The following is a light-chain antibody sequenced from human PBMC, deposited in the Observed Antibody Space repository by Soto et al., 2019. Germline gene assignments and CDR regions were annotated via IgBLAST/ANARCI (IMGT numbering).Light chain of an antibody. V-gene: IGKV3-15*01. CDR1: QGVTTY. Sequence: VLSQSPANLSVSTGERLTLSCRAGQGVTTYFAWYQQKSGQSPKLLIYDVSTRATGVPARFSGTGSGTDFTLTISGLQSEDSAVYFCQQDNNWPFSFGQGTRLEIK. CDR3: QQDNNWPFS. CDR2: DVS. J-gene: IGKJ5*01.